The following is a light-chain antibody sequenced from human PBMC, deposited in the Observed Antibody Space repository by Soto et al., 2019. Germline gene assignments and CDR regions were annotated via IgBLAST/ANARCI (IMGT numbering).Light chain of an antibody. V-gene: IGKV2-28*01. CDR3: MQALQTPLT. J-gene: IGKJ4*01. CDR2: LGS. CDR1: QSLLHGNGYNY. Sequence: DVVMTPSPLSLPVTPGEPASISCRSSQSLLHGNGYNYLDWYLQKPRQSPQLLISLGSNRASGVPDRFSGSGSGTDFTLKSSRVEAEDVGVYYCMQALQTPLTFGGGTKVEIK.